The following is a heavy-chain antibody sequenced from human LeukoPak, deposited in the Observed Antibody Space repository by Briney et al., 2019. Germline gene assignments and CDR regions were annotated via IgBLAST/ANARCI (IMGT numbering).Heavy chain of an antibody. D-gene: IGHD3-22*01. CDR2: INPSGGST. V-gene: IGHV1-46*01. J-gene: IGHJ4*02. CDR1: GYTFTSYY. Sequence: GASVKVSCKASGYTFTSYYMHWVRQAPGQGLEWMGRINPSGGSTNYAQKFQGRITMTRDTSTSTVYMELSSLRSEDTAVYYCARAEAYYESSGYYGYYFDYWGQGTLVTVSS. CDR3: ARAEAYYESSGYYGYYFDY.